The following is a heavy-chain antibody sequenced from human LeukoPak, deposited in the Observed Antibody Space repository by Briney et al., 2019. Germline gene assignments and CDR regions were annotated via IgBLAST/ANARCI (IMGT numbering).Heavy chain of an antibody. CDR2: VYTSGRI. CDR3: ARVPTITFFDY. V-gene: IGHV4-61*02. Sequence: SETLSLTCTVSGGSISSGSYYWSSIRQPAGKELEWIGRVYTSGRINYTPSLESRVTISVDTSKNQFSLKLTSVTAADTAVYYCARVPTITFFDYWGQGTLVTVSS. D-gene: IGHD3-10*01. J-gene: IGHJ4*02. CDR1: GGSISSGSYY.